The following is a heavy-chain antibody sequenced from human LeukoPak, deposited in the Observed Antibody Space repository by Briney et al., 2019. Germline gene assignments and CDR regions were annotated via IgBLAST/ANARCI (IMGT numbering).Heavy chain of an antibody. J-gene: IGHJ4*02. CDR3: AKEGALVGATHFHY. D-gene: IGHD1-26*01. Sequence: GGSLRLSCAASGFTFSSYAMSWVRQAPGKGLEWVSAISGGGDYTFYGDSVTGRFTISRDNSKNTLYLQMNSLRAEDTAVYFCAKEGALVGATHFHYWGQGTLVTVSS. CDR2: ISGGGDYT. V-gene: IGHV3-23*02. CDR1: GFTFSSYA.